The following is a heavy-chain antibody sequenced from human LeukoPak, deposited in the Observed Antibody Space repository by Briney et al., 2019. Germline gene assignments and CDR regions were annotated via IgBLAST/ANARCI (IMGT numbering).Heavy chain of an antibody. J-gene: IGHJ2*01. CDR2: INHSGST. CDR3: ARGAQYYDILTGYYSSYWYFDL. V-gene: IGHV4-34*01. D-gene: IGHD3-9*01. CDR1: GGSFSGYY. Sequence: SETLSLTCAVYGGSFSGYYWSWIRQPPGKGLEWIGEINHSGSTNYNPSLKSRVTISVDTSKNQFSLKLSSVTAADTAVYYCARGAQYYDILTGYYSSYWYFDLWGRGTLVTVSS.